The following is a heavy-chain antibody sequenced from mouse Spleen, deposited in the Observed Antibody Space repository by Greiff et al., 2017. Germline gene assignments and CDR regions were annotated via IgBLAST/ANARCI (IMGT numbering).Heavy chain of an antibody. CDR2: IYPGSGST. V-gene: IGHV1S22*01. Sequence: LQQPGSELVRPGASVKLSCKASGYTFTSYWMHWVKQRPGQGLEWIGNIYPGSGSTNYDEKFKDKATLTADKSSSTAYMQLSSLTYEDSAVYYCARARGHYYAMDYWGQGTSVTVSS. CDR3: ARARGHYYAMDY. J-gene: IGHJ4*01. CDR1: GYTFTSYW.